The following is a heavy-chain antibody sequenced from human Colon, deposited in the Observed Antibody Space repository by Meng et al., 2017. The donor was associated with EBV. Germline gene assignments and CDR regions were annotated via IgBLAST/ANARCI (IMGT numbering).Heavy chain of an antibody. V-gene: IGHV4-31*03. D-gene: IGHD6-19*01. J-gene: IGHJ4*02. CDR2: IYYSGST. Sequence: QGQQQGSGPVLVKPSQTLSLTCTVSGGSVSSGGYYWTWIRQHPGKGLEGFGHIYYSGSTFYNPSLKRRVIISIDTSKNQFSLNLRSVTAADTAVYYCARVSSGWDYFDYWGQGTLVTVSS. CDR1: GGSVSSGGYY. CDR3: ARVSSGWDYFDY.